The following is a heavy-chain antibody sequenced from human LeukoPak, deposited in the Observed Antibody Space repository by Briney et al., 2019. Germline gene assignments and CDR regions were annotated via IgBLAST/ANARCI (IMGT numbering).Heavy chain of an antibody. CDR1: GFTFRNYA. Sequence: PGGSLRLSCAASGFTFRNYAMHWVRQASGKGLEWVGRIRSKANSYATAYAASVKGRFTISRDDSKNTAYLQMNSLKTEDTAVYYCTAGRYSAVGDDWGKGTTVTVSS. CDR2: IRSKANSYAT. D-gene: IGHD6-19*01. CDR3: TAGRYSAVGDD. V-gene: IGHV3-73*01. J-gene: IGHJ6*04.